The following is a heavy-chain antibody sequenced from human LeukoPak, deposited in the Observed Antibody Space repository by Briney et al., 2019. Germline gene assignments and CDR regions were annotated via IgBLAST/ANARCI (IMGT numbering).Heavy chain of an antibody. J-gene: IGHJ4*02. V-gene: IGHV4-34*01. D-gene: IGHD2-15*01. Sequence: SETLSLTCAVYGGSFSGYYWSWIRQPPGKGLEWIGEINHSGSTNYNPSLKSRVTISVDTSKNQFSLKLSSVTAADTAVYYCARAECSGGSCYWFDYWGQGTLVTVSS. CDR2: INHSGST. CDR1: GGSFSGYY. CDR3: ARAECSGGSCYWFDY.